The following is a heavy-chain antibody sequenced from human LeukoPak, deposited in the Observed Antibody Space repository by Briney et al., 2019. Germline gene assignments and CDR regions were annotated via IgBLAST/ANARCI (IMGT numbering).Heavy chain of an antibody. Sequence: ASVTVSFTASGYTFTIYGISWERQAPGQGLEWMGWISAYNGNTNYAQKLQGRVTMTTDTSTSTAYMELRSLRSDDTAVYYCARDSSGYYFPHNWFDPWGQGTLVTVSS. CDR2: ISAYNGNT. V-gene: IGHV1-18*01. CDR3: ARDSSGYYFPHNWFDP. J-gene: IGHJ5*02. CDR1: GYTFTIYG. D-gene: IGHD3-22*01.